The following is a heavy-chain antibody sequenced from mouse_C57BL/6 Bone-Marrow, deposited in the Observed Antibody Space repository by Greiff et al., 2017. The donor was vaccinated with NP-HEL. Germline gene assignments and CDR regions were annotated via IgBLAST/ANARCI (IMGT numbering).Heavy chain of an antibody. D-gene: IGHD1-1*01. CDR1: GYTFTSYW. CDR2: IDPSDSYT. Sequence: QVQLQQPGAELVRPGPSVKLSCKASGYTFTSYWMHWVKQRPGQGLEWIGVIDPSDSYTNYNQKFKGKATLTVDTSSSTAYMQLSSLTSEDSAVYYCAITTVGAYWGQGTLVTVSA. J-gene: IGHJ3*01. V-gene: IGHV1-59*01. CDR3: AITTVGAY.